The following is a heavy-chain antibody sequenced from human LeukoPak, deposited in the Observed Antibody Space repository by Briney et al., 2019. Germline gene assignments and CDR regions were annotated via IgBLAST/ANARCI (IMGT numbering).Heavy chain of an antibody. CDR3: ARYAAGRDLDV. CDR2: ISAYNGNT. CDR1: DYTFTEYG. V-gene: IGHV1-18*01. D-gene: IGHD6-13*01. J-gene: IGHJ4*02. Sequence: ASVKVSCKASDYTFTEYGISWVRQAPGQGLEWMGWISAYNGNTNYAQKFQGRVSMTTDTSTNTGHMELGSLTSGDTPVYFCARYAAGRDLDVWGQGTLVTVSS.